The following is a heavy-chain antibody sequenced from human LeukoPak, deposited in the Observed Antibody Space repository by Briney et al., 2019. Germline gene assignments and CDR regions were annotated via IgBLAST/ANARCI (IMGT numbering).Heavy chain of an antibody. Sequence: GGSLRLSXAASGFTVSSNYMTWVRQAPGKGLEWVSIIYSGGSTYYAESVKGRFTISRDNSKNTLYLQMNSLRAEDTAVYCCASRGASSSWNYFDYWGQGTLVTVSS. D-gene: IGHD6-13*01. CDR2: IYSGGST. CDR1: GFTVSSNY. V-gene: IGHV3-66*02. J-gene: IGHJ4*02. CDR3: ASRGASSSWNYFDY.